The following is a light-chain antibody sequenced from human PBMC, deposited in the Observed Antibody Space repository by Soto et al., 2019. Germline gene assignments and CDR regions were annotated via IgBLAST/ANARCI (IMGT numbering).Light chain of an antibody. CDR3: QQYGSSSWT. CDR2: GAS. Sequence: IVLTQSPGTLSLSPGERAPLSCRASQSVSSSYLAWYQQKPGQAPRLLIYGASSRATGIPDRFSGSVSGTDFTLTISRLEPEDFAVYYCQQYGSSSWTFGQGTKVDIK. V-gene: IGKV3-20*01. CDR1: QSVSSSY. J-gene: IGKJ1*01.